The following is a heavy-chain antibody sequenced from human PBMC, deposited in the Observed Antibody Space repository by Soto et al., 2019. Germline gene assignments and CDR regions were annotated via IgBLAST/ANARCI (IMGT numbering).Heavy chain of an antibody. CDR2: IFPSGTT. J-gene: IGHJ4*02. V-gene: IGHV4-30-2*01. CDR3: GTGREFYX. Sequence: SETLSLTFAVSGGSLTSVTYSWNWIRQPPGKGLEWIGYIFPSGTTYYKPPLKSRVSISIDFSKNQFSLNLRSLTAADTAVYYCGTGREFYXWGQGTRVTVSX. CDR1: GGSLTSVTYS.